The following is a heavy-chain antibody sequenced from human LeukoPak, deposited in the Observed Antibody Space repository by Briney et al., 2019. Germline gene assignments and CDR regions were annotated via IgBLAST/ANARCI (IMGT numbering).Heavy chain of an antibody. CDR3: ARDHQVVAATHSDY. CDR1: GYTFTSYG. CDR2: IIPILGIA. V-gene: IGHV1-69*04. D-gene: IGHD2-15*01. J-gene: IGHJ4*02. Sequence: ASVKVSCKASGYTFTSYGISWVRQAPGQGLEWMGRIIPILGIANYAQKFQGRVTITADKSTSTAYMELSSLRSEDTAVYYCARDHQVVAATHSDYWGQGTLVTVSS.